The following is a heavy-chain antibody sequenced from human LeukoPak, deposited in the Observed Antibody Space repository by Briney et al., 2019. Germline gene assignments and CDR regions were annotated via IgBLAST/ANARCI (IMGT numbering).Heavy chain of an antibody. CDR2: ISGSGEHT. D-gene: IGHD3-16*01. J-gene: IGHJ4*02. CDR3: AEDRPSAMITFGGALDY. CDR1: RFTFSSYA. Sequence: GGSLRLSCTASRFTFSSYALSWVRQAPGKGLEWVSAISGSGEHTYYADSVKGRFTISRDNSKNTLYLQMNSLRAEDTAVYYCAEDRPSAMITFGGALDYWGQGTLVTVSS. V-gene: IGHV3-23*01.